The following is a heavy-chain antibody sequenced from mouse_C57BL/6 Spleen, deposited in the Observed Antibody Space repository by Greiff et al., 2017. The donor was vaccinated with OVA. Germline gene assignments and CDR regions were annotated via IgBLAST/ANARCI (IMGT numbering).Heavy chain of an antibody. Sequence: QVQLQQPGAELVRPGSSVKLSCKASGYTFTSYWMDWVKQRPGQGLEWIGNIYPSDSETHYNQKFKDKATLTVDKSSSTAYMQLSSLTSEDSAVYYCARHGTTKGEFAYWGQGTLVTVSA. D-gene: IGHD2-1*01. CDR2: IYPSDSET. J-gene: IGHJ3*01. CDR3: ARHGTTKGEFAY. CDR1: GYTFTSYW. V-gene: IGHV1-61*01.